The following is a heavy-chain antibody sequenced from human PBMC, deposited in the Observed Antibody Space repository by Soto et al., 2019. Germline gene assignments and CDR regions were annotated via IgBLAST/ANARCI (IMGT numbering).Heavy chain of an antibody. J-gene: IGHJ4*02. Sequence: ASVKVSCKVSGYTLTELSMHWVRQAPGKGLEWMGGFDPEDGETIYAQKFQGRVTMTEDTSTDTAYTELSSLRSEDTAVYYCATRFSPSGGYDILTGYPPYYFDYWGQGTLVTVSS. CDR3: ATRFSPSGGYDILTGYPPYYFDY. CDR2: FDPEDGET. D-gene: IGHD3-9*01. V-gene: IGHV1-24*01. CDR1: GYTLTELS.